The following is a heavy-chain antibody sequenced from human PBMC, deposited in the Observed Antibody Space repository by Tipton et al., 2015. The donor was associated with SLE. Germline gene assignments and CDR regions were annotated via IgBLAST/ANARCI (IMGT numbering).Heavy chain of an antibody. CDR3: ARDPEYYYDSSGYFRDAFDL. D-gene: IGHD3-22*01. Sequence: TLSLTCTVSGGSISSSSYYWGWIRQPPGKGLEWIGSIYYSGSTYYNPSLKSRVTISVDTSKNQFSLKLSSVTAADTAVYYCARDPEYYYDSSGYFRDAFDLWGQGTMVTVSS. J-gene: IGHJ3*01. V-gene: IGHV4-39*07. CDR2: IYYSGST. CDR1: GGSISSSSYY.